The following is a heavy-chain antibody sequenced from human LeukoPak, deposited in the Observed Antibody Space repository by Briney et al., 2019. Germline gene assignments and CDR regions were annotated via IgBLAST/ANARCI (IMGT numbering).Heavy chain of an antibody. CDR2: IYYSGST. D-gene: IGHD3-22*01. Sequence: PSETLSLTCTVSGGSISSSSYYWGWIRQPPGKGLEWIGNIYYSGSTNYNPSLKSRVTISVDTSKNQFSLKLSSVTAADTAVYYCARGYSSGYYFLDYWGQGTLVTVSS. V-gene: IGHV4-39*07. CDR1: GGSISSSSYY. J-gene: IGHJ4*02. CDR3: ARGYSSGYYFLDY.